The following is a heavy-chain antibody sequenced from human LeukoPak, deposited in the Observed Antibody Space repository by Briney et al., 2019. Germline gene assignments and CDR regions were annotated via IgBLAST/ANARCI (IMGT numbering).Heavy chain of an antibody. D-gene: IGHD1-26*01. V-gene: IGHV3-30*18. CDR3: AKDKEWELLRYYFDY. Sequence: GGSLRLSCAASGFTFSSYGMHWVRQAPGKGLEWVAVISYDGSNKYYADSVKGRFTISRDNSKNTLYLQMNSLRAEDTAVYYCAKDKEWELLRYYFDYWGQGTLVTVSS. CDR2: ISYDGSNK. J-gene: IGHJ4*02. CDR1: GFTFSSYG.